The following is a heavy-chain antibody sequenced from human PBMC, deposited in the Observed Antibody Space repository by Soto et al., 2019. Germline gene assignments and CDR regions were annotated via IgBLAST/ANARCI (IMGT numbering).Heavy chain of an antibody. D-gene: IGHD3-16*01. CDR1: CGSFSGYY. Sequence: SETLSLTCAVYCGSFSGYYWSWIRQPPGKGLEWIGEINHSGSTNYNPSLKSRVTISVDTSKNQFSLKLSSVTAADTAVYYCARGLIIWGSPDDDYWGQGTLVTVSS. CDR2: INHSGST. V-gene: IGHV4-34*01. CDR3: ARGLIIWGSPDDDY. J-gene: IGHJ4*02.